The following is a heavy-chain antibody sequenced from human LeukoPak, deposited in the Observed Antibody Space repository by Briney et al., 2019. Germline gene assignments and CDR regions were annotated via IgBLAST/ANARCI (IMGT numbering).Heavy chain of an antibody. D-gene: IGHD3-22*01. V-gene: IGHV1-18*01. CDR3: ARDSPNWRVVVIGDY. Sequence: ASVKVSCKASGYTFTSYGISWVRQAPGQGLEWMGWISAYNGNTNYAQKLQGRVTMTTDTSTSTAYMELRSLRSDDTAVYYCARDSPNWRVVVIGDYWGQGTLVTVSS. CDR2: ISAYNGNT. J-gene: IGHJ4*02. CDR1: GYTFTSYG.